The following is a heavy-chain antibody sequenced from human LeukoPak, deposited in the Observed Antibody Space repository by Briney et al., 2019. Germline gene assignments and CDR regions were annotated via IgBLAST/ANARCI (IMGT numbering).Heavy chain of an antibody. CDR3: VREKGDNNGWTMGRRFDY. CDR2: TYYRSKWYN. D-gene: IGHD6-19*01. Sequence: SQTLSLTCAISGDSVSSNSAAWNWIRQSPSRGLEWLGRTYYRSKWYNDYAVSVESRITINPDTSKNQFSLQLNSVTPEDTAVYYCVREKGDNNGWTMGRRFDYWGQGTLVTVSS. CDR1: GDSVSSNSAA. V-gene: IGHV6-1*01. J-gene: IGHJ4*02.